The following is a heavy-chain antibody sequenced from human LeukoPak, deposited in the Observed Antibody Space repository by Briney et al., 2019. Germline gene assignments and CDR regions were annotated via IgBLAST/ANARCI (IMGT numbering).Heavy chain of an antibody. Sequence: ASVKVSCRVSGDTLTEISIHWVRQTPGKELEWMGGLHPEDREVIYAQKFQGRVTMTEDSSTDTAYMDLRSLRSEDTAVYYCATAEQLVWGQGTLVTVSS. V-gene: IGHV1-24*01. CDR2: LHPEDREV. CDR3: ATAEQLV. J-gene: IGHJ4*02. D-gene: IGHD6-6*01. CDR1: GDTLTEIS.